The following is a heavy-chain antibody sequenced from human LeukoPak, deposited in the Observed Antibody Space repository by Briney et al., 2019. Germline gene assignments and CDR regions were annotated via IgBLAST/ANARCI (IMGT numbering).Heavy chain of an antibody. V-gene: IGHV3-7*01. D-gene: IGHD3-3*01. Sequence: PGGSLRLSCGASGFTFSSYWMSWVRQAPGKGLEWVANIKEDGSDKNYVDSVKGRFTISRDNAKNSLYLQMNSLRAEDTAVYYCARESWSSLTWGQGTLVTVSS. CDR1: GFTFSSYW. CDR3: ARESWSSLT. J-gene: IGHJ5*02. CDR2: IKEDGSDK.